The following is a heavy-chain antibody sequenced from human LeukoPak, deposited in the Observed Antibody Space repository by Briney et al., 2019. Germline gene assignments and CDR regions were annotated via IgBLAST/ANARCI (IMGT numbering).Heavy chain of an antibody. Sequence: SETLSLTCTVSGGSISSYYWSWIRQPPGKGLEWIGYIYYSGSTNYNPSLKSRVTISVDTSKNQFSLKLSSVTAADTAVYYCAKAGTYSSGWYVGDYWGQGTLVTVSS. CDR1: GGSISSYY. V-gene: IGHV4-59*01. J-gene: IGHJ4*02. CDR2: IYYSGST. CDR3: AKAGTYSSGWYVGDY. D-gene: IGHD6-19*01.